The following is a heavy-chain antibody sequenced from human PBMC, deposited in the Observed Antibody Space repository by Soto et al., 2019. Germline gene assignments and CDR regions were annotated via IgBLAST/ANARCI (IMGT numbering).Heavy chain of an antibody. D-gene: IGHD6-6*01. CDR3: ARGQSIAARGYYYGMDV. V-gene: IGHV1-69*13. Sequence: ASVKVSCKASGGTFSSYAISWVRQAPGQGLEWMGGIIPIFGTANYAQKFQGRVTITADESTSTAYMELSSLRSEDTAVYYCARGQSIAARGYYYGMDVWGQGTTVTVSS. J-gene: IGHJ6*02. CDR1: GGTFSSYA. CDR2: IIPIFGTA.